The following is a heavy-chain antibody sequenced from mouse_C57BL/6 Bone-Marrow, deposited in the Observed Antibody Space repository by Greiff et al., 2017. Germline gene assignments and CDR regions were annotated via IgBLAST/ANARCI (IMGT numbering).Heavy chain of an antibody. J-gene: IGHJ1*03. V-gene: IGHV7-3*01. D-gene: IGHD1-1*01. CDR2: IRNKANGYTT. Sequence: EVKLEESGGGLVQPGGSLSLSRAASGFTFTDYYMSWVRQPPGKALEWLGFIRNKANGYTTEYSASVKGRFTISRDNSQSILYLQMNALGAEDSATYYCARYYGDVWGTGTTVTVSS. CDR3: ARYYGDV. CDR1: GFTFTDYY.